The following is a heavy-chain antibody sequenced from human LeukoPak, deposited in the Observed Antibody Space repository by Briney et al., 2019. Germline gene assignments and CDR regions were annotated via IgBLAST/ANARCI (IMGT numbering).Heavy chain of an antibody. CDR2: IRFDGSRE. CDR1: GLTFSGYD. V-gene: IGHV3-30*02. J-gene: IGHJ4*02. Sequence: GGSLRLSCVTSGLTFSGYDMDWVRQAPGKGLEWVSFIRFDGSREFYADSVMGRFTISRGNSKDTLYLQMNSLRPEDTAVYYCVGDFDYWGQGTLVTVSS. CDR3: VGDFDY.